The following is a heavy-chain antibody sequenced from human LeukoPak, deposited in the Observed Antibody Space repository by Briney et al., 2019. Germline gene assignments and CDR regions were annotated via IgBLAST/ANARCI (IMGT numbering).Heavy chain of an antibody. J-gene: IGHJ6*03. Sequence: SETLSLTCTVSGGSISSGSYYSSWIRQPAGKGLEWIGRIYTSGSTNYNPSLKSRVTISVDTSKNQFSLKLSSVTAADTAVYYCARQTTGDLYYYYYYMDVWGKGTTVTVSS. CDR1: GGSISSGSYY. CDR3: ARQTTGDLYYYYYYMDV. CDR2: IYTSGST. D-gene: IGHD7-27*01. V-gene: IGHV4-61*02.